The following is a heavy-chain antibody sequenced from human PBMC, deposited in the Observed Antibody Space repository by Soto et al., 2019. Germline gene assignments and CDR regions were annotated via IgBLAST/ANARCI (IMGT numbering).Heavy chain of an antibody. V-gene: IGHV4-39*01. CDR1: GGSISSSSYY. CDR3: AGHAVNSSGFTDY. J-gene: IGHJ4*02. Sequence: QLQLQESGPGLVKPSETLSLTCTVSGGSISSSSYYWGWIHQPPGKVLEWIGSIYYSVSTYYNESLKSRVTLSADTSKTQFSLKLSSVTAADSAVYYGAGHAVNSSGFTDYCGQGTLVTVAS. CDR2: IYYSVST. D-gene: IGHD6-19*01.